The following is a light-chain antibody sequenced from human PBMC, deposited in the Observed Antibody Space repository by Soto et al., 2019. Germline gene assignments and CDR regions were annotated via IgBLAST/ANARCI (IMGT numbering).Light chain of an antibody. CDR2: TAS. V-gene: IGKV1-12*01. CDR1: QGVSTW. Sequence: DIQMTQSPSSVSASVGDRVTITCRASQGVSTWLAWYQQKPGKAPNLLIYTASSLQSGVPPRFGGSGSGTDFTLTINGLQPEDFATYYCQQAASFPITFGQGTRLEIK. CDR3: QQAASFPIT. J-gene: IGKJ5*01.